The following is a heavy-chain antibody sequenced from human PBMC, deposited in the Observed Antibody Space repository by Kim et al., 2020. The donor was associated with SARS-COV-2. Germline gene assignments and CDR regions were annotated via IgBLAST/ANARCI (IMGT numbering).Heavy chain of an antibody. D-gene: IGHD1-1*01. CDR2: VYHNGYT. V-gene: IGHV4-39*07. CDR1: GGSLSDNTYY. CDR3: ARDSYNWNDVSLRSFDY. J-gene: IGHJ4*02. Sequence: SETLSLTCAVSGGSLSDNTYYWGWVRQPPGKGLEWIGSVYHNGYTYYNPSLGSRLTISIDTSRNQFSLKLPSVTAADTAVYFCARDSYNWNDVSLRSFDYWGQGTLVTVSS.